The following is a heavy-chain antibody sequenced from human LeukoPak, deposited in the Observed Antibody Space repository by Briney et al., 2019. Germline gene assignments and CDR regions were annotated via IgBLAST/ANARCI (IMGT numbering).Heavy chain of an antibody. D-gene: IGHD2-2*01. V-gene: IGHV4-59*01. CDR3: ARGARYCSSTSCFRYYFDY. CDR2: IYYSRST. Sequence: SETLSLTCTVSGGSISSYYWTWIRQPPGEGLEWIGYIYYSRSTNYNPSLKSRATISLDTSKNHFSLNLSSVTAADTAVYYCARGARYCSSTSCFRYYFDYWGQGTLVTVSS. J-gene: IGHJ4*02. CDR1: GGSISSYY.